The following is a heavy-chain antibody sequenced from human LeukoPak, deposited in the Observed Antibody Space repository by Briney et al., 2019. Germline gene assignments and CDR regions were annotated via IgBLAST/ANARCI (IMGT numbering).Heavy chain of an antibody. Sequence: GESLRISCKGSGYSFTSYWISWVRQMPGKGLEWMGRIDPSDSYTNYSPSFQGHVTISADKSISTAYLQWSSLKASDTAMYYCARPPGYYDSSGRGFDPWGQGTPVTVSS. CDR3: ARPPGYYDSSGRGFDP. CDR1: GYSFTSYW. CDR2: IDPSDSYT. D-gene: IGHD3-22*01. J-gene: IGHJ5*02. V-gene: IGHV5-10-1*01.